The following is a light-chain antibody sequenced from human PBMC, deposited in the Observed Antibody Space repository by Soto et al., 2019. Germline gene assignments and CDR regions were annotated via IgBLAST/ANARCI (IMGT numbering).Light chain of an antibody. CDR1: QSISGS. V-gene: IGKV1-5*03. J-gene: IGKJ1*01. CDR2: EES. CDR3: QQYNGYWT. Sequence: DIQMTQSPSTLSASVGDRVTITCRASQSISGSLAWYQQKPGKAPRLLIYEESNLKSGVPSRFSGSGSGTEYTLTISSLQPDDFASYYCQQYNGYWTFGQGTKVEIK.